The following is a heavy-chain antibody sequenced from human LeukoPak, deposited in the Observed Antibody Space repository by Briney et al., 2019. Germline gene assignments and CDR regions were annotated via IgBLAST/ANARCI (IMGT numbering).Heavy chain of an antibody. CDR3: ARVVDPGGYYYFYYMDV. CDR2: IFYTGFT. J-gene: IGHJ6*03. V-gene: IGHV4-59*12. D-gene: IGHD3-16*01. CDR1: DGSISDSY. Sequence: SETLSLTCSVSDGSISDSYWSWIRQSPGKGLEWIGYIFYTGFTHYNPSLKSRVTISVDTSKNQLSLKLSSVTAADTAVYYCARVVDPGGYYYFYYMDVWGKGTTVTVSS.